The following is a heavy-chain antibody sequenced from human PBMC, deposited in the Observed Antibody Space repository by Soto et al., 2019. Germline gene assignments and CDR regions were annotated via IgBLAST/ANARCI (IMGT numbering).Heavy chain of an antibody. J-gene: IGHJ3*02. D-gene: IGHD2-8*02. CDR1: GFTFSSYG. Sequence: QVQLVESGGGVVQPGRSLRLSCAASGFTFSSYGMHWVRQAPGKGLEWVAVISYDGRIKYYADSVKGRLTISRDHSKNTLYLQMNSLRAEHTAVYYCAKVAAPLPAGGVFDILGQGTMVTLSS. CDR2: ISYDGRIK. V-gene: IGHV3-30*18. CDR3: AKVAAPLPAGGVFDI.